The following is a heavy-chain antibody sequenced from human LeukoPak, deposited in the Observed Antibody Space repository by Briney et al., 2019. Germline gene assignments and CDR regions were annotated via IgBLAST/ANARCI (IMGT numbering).Heavy chain of an antibody. Sequence: PGGSLRLSCAASGFTFSSYAMSWVRQAPGKGLEWVSAISGSGGSTYYADSVKGRFTISRDNSKNTLYLQMNSLRAEDTAVYYCAKMPGGYSSGYYSHYYYYMDVWGKGTTVTVSS. V-gene: IGHV3-23*01. J-gene: IGHJ6*03. CDR2: ISGSGGST. CDR3: AKMPGGYSSGYYSHYYYYMDV. CDR1: GFTFSSYA. D-gene: IGHD3-22*01.